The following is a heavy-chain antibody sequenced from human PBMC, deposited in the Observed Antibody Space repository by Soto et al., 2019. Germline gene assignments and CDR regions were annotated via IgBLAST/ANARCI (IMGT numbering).Heavy chain of an antibody. CDR2: IKEDGSEK. CDR1: GFTFTNYW. Sequence: EVQLVESGGGLVQPGGSLRLSCTASGFTFTNYWMNWVRQAPGKRPEWVANIKEDGSEKYYVDSVKGRFTIFRDNAKKSLYLQMNSLRAEDTAVYYCASGGFCYSASCQRGNWFDPWGQGTLVIVSS. J-gene: IGHJ5*02. V-gene: IGHV3-7*01. D-gene: IGHD2-2*01. CDR3: ASGGFCYSASCQRGNWFDP.